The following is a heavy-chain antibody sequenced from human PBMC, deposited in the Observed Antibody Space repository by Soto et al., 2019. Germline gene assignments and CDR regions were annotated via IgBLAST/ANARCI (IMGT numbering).Heavy chain of an antibody. CDR3: AGHSQDNWNPAEIWCYNCLDP. J-gene: IGHJ5*02. V-gene: IGHV1-46*01. CDR1: GYTFTSYY. Sequence: ASVKVSCKASGYTFTSYYMHWVRQAPGQGLEWMGIINPSGGSTSYAQKCQGRVTMTRDTSTSTVYMELSSLRSEDTAVYYCAGHSQDNWNPAEIWCYNCLDPSGPGTRLAVST. D-gene: IGHD1-20*01. CDR2: INPSGGST.